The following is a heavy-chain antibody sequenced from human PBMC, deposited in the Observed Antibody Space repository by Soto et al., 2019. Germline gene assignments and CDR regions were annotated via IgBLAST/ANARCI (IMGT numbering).Heavy chain of an antibody. D-gene: IGHD6-13*01. CDR1: GGSISSGDYY. Sequence: SETLSLTCTVSGGSISSGDYYWSWIRQPPGKGLEWIGYIYYSGSTYYNPSLKSRVTISVDTSKNQFSLKLSSVTAADTAVYYCAIERPDGSRLAPWGQGNLVTVSS. CDR2: IYYSGST. CDR3: AIERPDGSRLAP. V-gene: IGHV4-30-4*01. J-gene: IGHJ5*02.